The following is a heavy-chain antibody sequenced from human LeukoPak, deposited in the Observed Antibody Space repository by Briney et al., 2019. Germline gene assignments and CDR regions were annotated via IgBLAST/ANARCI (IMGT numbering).Heavy chain of an antibody. CDR2: IATAGDT. V-gene: IGHV3-13*01. D-gene: IGHD6-19*01. CDR1: GFTFSSYD. J-gene: IGHJ2*01. CDR3: ARKPAVPGTWYFDL. Sequence: GGSLRLSCAASGFTFSSYDMLWVRQAPGKGLEWVSGIATAGDTYYPGSVKGRFTISRENAKNSFYLQMNGLTAGDTAVYYCARKPAVPGTWYFDLWGRGTLVTVSS.